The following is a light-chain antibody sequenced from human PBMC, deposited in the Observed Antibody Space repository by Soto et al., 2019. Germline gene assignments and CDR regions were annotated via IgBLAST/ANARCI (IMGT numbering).Light chain of an antibody. V-gene: IGKV3-20*01. Sequence: LVLTQSPGTLSLSPGETTTLSCRASQTIYTNLAWYQQKAGQAPRLLIYGASTRATGIPARFSGSGSGKDFTITISRLEPEDFALFYCQSPSTTLFPFG. CDR1: QTIYTN. CDR3: QSPSTTLFP. J-gene: IGKJ5*01. CDR2: GAS.